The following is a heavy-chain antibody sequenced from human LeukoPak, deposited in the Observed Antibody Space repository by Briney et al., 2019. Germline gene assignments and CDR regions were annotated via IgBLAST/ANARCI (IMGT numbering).Heavy chain of an antibody. CDR1: GYTFTSYG. CDR2: IIPILGIA. D-gene: IGHD3-3*01. V-gene: IGHV1-69*04. CDR3: ASSLSPTWSGYERYYYYYMDV. Sequence: GASVKVSCKASGYTFTSYGISWVRQAPGQGLEWMGRIIPILGIANYAQKFQGRVTITADKSTSTAYMELSSLRSEDTAVYYCASSLSPTWSGYERYYYYYMDVWGKGTTVTVSS. J-gene: IGHJ6*03.